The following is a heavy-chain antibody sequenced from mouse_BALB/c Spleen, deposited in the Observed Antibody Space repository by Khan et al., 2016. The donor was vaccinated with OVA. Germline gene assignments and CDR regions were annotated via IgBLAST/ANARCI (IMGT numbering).Heavy chain of an antibody. CDR3: ARTQER. V-gene: IGHV1-4*01. D-gene: IGHD3-2*02. CDR2: INPSSGYT. CDR1: GYTFTSYT. Sequence: QVQLKESGAELARPGASVKMSCKASGYTFTSYTMHWVKQRPGQGLEWIGYINPSSGYTKYNQKFKDKATLTADKSSSTAYMQLTSLTSEDSAVXYCARTQERWGQGTTVTVSS. J-gene: IGHJ2*01.